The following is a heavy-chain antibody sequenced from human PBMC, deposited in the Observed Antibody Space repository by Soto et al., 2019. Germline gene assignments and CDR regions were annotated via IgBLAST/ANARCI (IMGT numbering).Heavy chain of an antibody. CDR3: ARHGGTYYPRYFDS. CDR1: GDTISTGGYT. CDR2: AHFSGTP. Sequence: PSETLSLTCDVSGDTISTGGYTWAWIRQPPGKALEWIGTAHFSGTPYYHPSLSGRVAITVDMSKNQFSLKLTYMTAADTAVYYCARHGGTYYPRYFDSWGQGALVTVSS. J-gene: IGHJ4*02. V-gene: IGHV4-30-2*03. D-gene: IGHD1-26*01.